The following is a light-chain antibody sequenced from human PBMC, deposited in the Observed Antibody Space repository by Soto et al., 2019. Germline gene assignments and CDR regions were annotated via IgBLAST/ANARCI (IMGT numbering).Light chain of an antibody. Sequence: EIVLTQSPGTLSLSPGERATLSCRASQSVSSNYLAWYQQKPGQAPRLLIYGASSRATGTPDRASGSGSGTDFTLTISRLEPEDFAVYYCQQYGSSPWTFGQGTKVDIK. CDR3: QQYGSSPWT. J-gene: IGKJ1*01. CDR2: GAS. CDR1: QSVSSNY. V-gene: IGKV3-20*01.